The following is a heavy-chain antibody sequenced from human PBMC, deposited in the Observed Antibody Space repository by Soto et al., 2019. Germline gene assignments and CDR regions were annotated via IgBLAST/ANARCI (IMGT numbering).Heavy chain of an antibody. Sequence: PGGSLRLSCAASGFTFSSYAMSWVRPAPGKGLEWVSAISGSGGSTYYADSVKGRFTISRDNSKNTLYLQMNSLRAEDTAVYYCARVQRITGTTGGGYYYYYGMDVWGQGTTVTVSS. CDR2: ISGSGGST. D-gene: IGHD1-20*01. CDR3: ARVQRITGTTGGGYYYYYGMDV. J-gene: IGHJ6*02. V-gene: IGHV3-23*01. CDR1: GFTFSSYA.